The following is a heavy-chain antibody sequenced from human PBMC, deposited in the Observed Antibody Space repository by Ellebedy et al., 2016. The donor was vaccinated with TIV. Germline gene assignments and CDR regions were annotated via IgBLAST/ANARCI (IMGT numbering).Heavy chain of an antibody. CDR3: AKDRSGSYDF. V-gene: IGHV1-2*02. J-gene: IGHJ4*02. D-gene: IGHD1-26*01. CDR1: GYTFTSYS. Sequence: AASVKVSCKASGYTFTSYSIHWVRQAPGQGLEWMGFINPTSGATFYSQTFQGRVTLTRDTSINTGYMELSRLTSDDTAVYYCAKDRSGSYDFWGQGTLVSVSS. CDR2: INPTSGAT.